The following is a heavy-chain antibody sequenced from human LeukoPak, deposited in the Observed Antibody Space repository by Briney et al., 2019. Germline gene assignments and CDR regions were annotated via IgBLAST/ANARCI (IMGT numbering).Heavy chain of an antibody. D-gene: IGHD4-17*01. V-gene: IGHV1-69*05. J-gene: IGHJ4*02. CDR3: ASNYGDYPVY. CDR1: GGTFSSYA. CDR2: IIPIFGTA. Sequence: ASVKVSCKASGGTFSSYAISWVRQAPGQGLEWMGGIIPIFGTANYAQKFQGRVTITTDESTSTAYMELSSLRSEATAVYYCASNYGDYPVYWGQGTLVTVSS.